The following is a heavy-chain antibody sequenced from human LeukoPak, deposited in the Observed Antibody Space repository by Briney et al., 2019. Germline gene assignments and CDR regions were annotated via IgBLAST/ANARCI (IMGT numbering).Heavy chain of an antibody. Sequence: ASVKVSCKASGYTFTGYYMHWVRQAPGQGLEWMGWINPNSGGTNYAQKFQGRVTMTRDMSISTAYMELSRLRSDDTAVYYCARAPAGYSSGRFDYWGQGILVTVSS. CDR3: ARAPAGYSSGRFDY. J-gene: IGHJ4*02. CDR1: GYTFTGYY. D-gene: IGHD6-25*01. V-gene: IGHV1-2*02. CDR2: INPNSGGT.